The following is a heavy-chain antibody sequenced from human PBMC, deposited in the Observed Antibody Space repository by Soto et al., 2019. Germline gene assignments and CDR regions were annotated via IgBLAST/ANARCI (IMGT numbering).Heavy chain of an antibody. J-gene: IGHJ6*02. V-gene: IGHV1-18*01. CDR2: ISAYNGNT. CDR1: GYSFTSYG. CDR3: ARDPQRGYSGYDAKDYYYYGMDV. D-gene: IGHD5-12*01. Sequence: ASVKVSFKASGYSFTSYGISWVRQAPGQGLEWMGWISAYNGNTNYAQKLQGRVTMTTDTSTSTAYMELRSLRSDDTAVYYCARDPQRGYSGYDAKDYYYYGMDVWGQGTTVTVSS.